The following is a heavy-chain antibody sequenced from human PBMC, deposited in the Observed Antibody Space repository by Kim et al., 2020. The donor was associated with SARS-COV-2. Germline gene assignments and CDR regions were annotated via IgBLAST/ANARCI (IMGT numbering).Heavy chain of an antibody. CDR3: ARHSRAAAPRYYFDY. J-gene: IGHJ4*02. D-gene: IGHD6-13*01. V-gene: IGHV4-59*08. Sequence: SETLSLTCTVSGGSISSYYWSWIRQPPGKGLEWIGYIYYSGSTNYNPSLKSRVTISVDTSKNQFSLKLSSVTAADTAVYYCARHSRAAAPRYYFDYWGQGTLVTVSS. CDR1: GGSISSYY. CDR2: IYYSGST.